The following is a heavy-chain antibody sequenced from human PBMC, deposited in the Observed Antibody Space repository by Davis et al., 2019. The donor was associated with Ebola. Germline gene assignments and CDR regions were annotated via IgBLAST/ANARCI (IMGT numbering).Heavy chain of an antibody. D-gene: IGHD3-10*01. CDR2: ISGSGGST. J-gene: IGHJ4*02. Sequence: PGGSLRLSCAASGFTFSSYAMSWVRQAPGKGLEWVSAISGSGGSTYYADSVKGRFTISRDNSKNTLYLQMNSLRAEDTAVYYCAKLPTPYGSGSYYGYYFDYWGQGTLVTVSS. CDR1: GFTFSSYA. CDR3: AKLPTPYGSGSYYGYYFDY. V-gene: IGHV3-23*01.